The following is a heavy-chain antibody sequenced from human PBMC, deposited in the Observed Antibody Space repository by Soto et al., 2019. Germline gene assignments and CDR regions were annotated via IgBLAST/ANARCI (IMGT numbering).Heavy chain of an antibody. V-gene: IGHV3-21*01. CDR1: GFTFSSYS. D-gene: IGHD6-19*01. CDR3: ASGIAVAPDY. J-gene: IGHJ4*02. CDR2: ISSSSSYI. Sequence: GGSLRLSCAASGFTFSSYSMNWVRQAPGKGLEWVSSISSSSSYIYYADSVKGRFTISRDNAKNSLYLQMNSLRAEDTAVYYCASGIAVAPDYWGQGTLVTVSS.